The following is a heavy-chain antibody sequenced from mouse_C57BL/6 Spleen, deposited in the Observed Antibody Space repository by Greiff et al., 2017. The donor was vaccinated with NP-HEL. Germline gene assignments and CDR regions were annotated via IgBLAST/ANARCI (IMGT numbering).Heavy chain of an antibody. CDR2: ISSGGDYI. Sequence: EVKLVESGEGLVKPGGSLKLSCAASGFTFSSYAMSWVRQTPEKRLEWVAYISSGGDYIYYADTVKGRFTISRDNARNTLYLQMSSLKSEDTAMYYCTRGIYDGYLFDWWGQGTTLTVSS. D-gene: IGHD2-3*01. J-gene: IGHJ2*01. CDR3: TRGIYDGYLFDW. V-gene: IGHV5-9-1*02. CDR1: GFTFSSYA.